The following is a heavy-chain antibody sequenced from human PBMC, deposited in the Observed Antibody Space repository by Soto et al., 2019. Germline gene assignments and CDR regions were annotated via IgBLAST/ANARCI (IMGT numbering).Heavy chain of an antibody. V-gene: IGHV5-51*01. Sequence: PGESLKISCKGSGYSFTSYWIGWVRQMPGKGLEWMGIIYPGDPDTRYSPSFQGQVTISADKSISTAYLQWSSLKASDTAMYYCARHRTPYASGGYYPQFDYWGQGTLVTVSS. CDR1: GYSFTSYW. J-gene: IGHJ4*02. CDR2: IYPGDPDT. D-gene: IGHD3-22*01. CDR3: ARHRTPYASGGYYPQFDY.